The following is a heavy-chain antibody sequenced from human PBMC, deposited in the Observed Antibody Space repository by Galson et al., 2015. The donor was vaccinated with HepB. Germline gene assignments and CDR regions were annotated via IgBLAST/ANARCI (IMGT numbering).Heavy chain of an antibody. CDR2: ISAHNGNT. CDR3: ARVHSSGSPWFDP. V-gene: IGHV1-18*01. J-gene: IGHJ5*02. D-gene: IGHD6-19*01. Sequence: QSGAEVKKPGASVKVSCKASGYTFTSYGISWVRQAPGQGLEWMGWISAHNGNTDYAQKLQGRVTMTTDTSTGTAYMELRSLISDDTAVYYCARVHSSGSPWFDPWGQGTLVTVSS. CDR1: GYTFTSYG.